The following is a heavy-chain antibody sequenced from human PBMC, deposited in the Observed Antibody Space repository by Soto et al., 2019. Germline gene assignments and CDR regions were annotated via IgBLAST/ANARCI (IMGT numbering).Heavy chain of an antibody. D-gene: IGHD3-3*01. CDR3: ATSPTYYDFWSGYYY. CDR2: IYYSGST. V-gene: IGHV4-59*08. J-gene: IGHJ4*02. CDR1: GGSISSYY. Sequence: SETLSLTCTVSGGSISSYYWSWIRQPPGKGLEWIGYIYYSGSTNYNPSLKSRVTISVDTSKNQFSLKLSSVTAADTAVYYCATSPTYYDFWSGYYYWGQGTLVTVSS.